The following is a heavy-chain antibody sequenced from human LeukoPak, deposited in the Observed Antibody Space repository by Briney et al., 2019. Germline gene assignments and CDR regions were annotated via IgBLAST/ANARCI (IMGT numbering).Heavy chain of an antibody. CDR3: ARAKGDFWSGYPPNWFDP. Sequence: SETLSLTCTVSGGSISSYYWSWIRQPPGKGLGWIGYIYYSGSTNYNPSLKSRVTISVDTSKNQFSLKLSSVTAADTAVYYCARAKGDFWSGYPPNWFDPWGQGTLVTVSS. CDR1: GGSISSYY. D-gene: IGHD3-3*01. J-gene: IGHJ5*02. V-gene: IGHV4-59*01. CDR2: IYYSGST.